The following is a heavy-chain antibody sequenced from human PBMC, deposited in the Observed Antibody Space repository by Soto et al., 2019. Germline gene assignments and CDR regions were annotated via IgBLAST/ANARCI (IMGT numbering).Heavy chain of an antibody. CDR1: GFTFSEYS. Sequence: GGSLRLSCSASGFTFSEYSMHWVRQAPGKGLQYVSTISSDGDITYYADSVKGRFTISRDNSKNTLYLQMNSLRPEDTAVYYCVKVSTFYDILTGYYSTNFFDPWGQGTLVTVSS. J-gene: IGHJ5*02. CDR2: ISSDGDIT. D-gene: IGHD3-9*01. CDR3: VKVSTFYDILTGYYSTNFFDP. V-gene: IGHV3-64D*06.